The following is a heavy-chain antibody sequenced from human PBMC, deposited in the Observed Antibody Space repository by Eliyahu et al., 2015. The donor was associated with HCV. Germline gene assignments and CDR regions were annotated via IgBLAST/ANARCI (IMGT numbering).Heavy chain of an antibody. D-gene: IGHD2-15*01. CDR2: INHSGST. CDR3: ARGSWVVVAATIIWFDP. CDR1: GGSFSGYY. Sequence: QVQLQQWGAGLLKPSETLSLTCAVYGGSFSGYYWSWIRQPPGKGLEWIGEINHSGSTNYNPSLKSRVTISVDTSKNQFSLKLSSVTAADTAVYYCARGSWVVVAATIIWFDPWGQGTLVTVSS. J-gene: IGHJ5*02. V-gene: IGHV4-34*01.